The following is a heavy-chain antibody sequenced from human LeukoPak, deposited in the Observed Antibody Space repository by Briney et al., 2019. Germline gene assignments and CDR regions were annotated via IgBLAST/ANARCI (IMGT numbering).Heavy chain of an antibody. CDR3: ARALRGYGSYYFDY. CDR2: IYYSGST. CDR1: GGSISSDGYY. Sequence: TSETLSLTCTVSGGSISSDGYYWSWIRQHPGKGLEWIGYIYYSGSTYYNPSLKSRVTISVDTSKNQFSLKLSSVTAADTAVYYCARALRGYGSYYFDYWGQGTLVTVSS. J-gene: IGHJ4*02. V-gene: IGHV4-31*03. D-gene: IGHD3-10*01.